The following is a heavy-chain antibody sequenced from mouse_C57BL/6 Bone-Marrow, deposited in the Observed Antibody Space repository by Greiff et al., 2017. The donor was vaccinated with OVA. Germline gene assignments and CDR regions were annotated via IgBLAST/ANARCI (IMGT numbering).Heavy chain of an antibody. CDR1: GYTFTDYE. V-gene: IGHV1-15*01. CDR3: TSRPLYSYFSDY. D-gene: IGHD2-12*01. CDR2: IDPETGGT. J-gene: IGHJ2*01. Sequence: QVQLQQSGAELVRPGASVTLSCKASGYTFTDYEMHWVKQTPVHGLEWIGAIDPETGGTDYNQKFKGKAILTVDNPSSTAYMELRSLTSENSAVYYFTSRPLYSYFSDYWGQGTTLTVSS.